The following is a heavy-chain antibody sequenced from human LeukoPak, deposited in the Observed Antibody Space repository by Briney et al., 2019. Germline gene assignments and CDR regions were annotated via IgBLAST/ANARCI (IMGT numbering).Heavy chain of an antibody. D-gene: IGHD5-12*01. CDR1: GGSISSSNYY. Sequence: SETLSLTCTVSGGSISSSNYYWGWIRQPPGTGLEWIGSIYYSGSTYYNPSLKSRVTISVDTSKDQFSLKLSSVTAADTAVYYCARVLGGYSGYENFDYWGQGTLVTVSS. CDR3: ARVLGGYSGYENFDY. CDR2: IYYSGST. J-gene: IGHJ4*02. V-gene: IGHV4-39*07.